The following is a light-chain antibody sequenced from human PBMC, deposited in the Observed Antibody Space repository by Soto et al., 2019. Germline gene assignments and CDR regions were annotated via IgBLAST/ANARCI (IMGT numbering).Light chain of an antibody. Sequence: IVMTQSPATLSVSPGERATLSCRASQSVSSNLAWYQQKPGQAPRLLIYGASTRATGIPARFSGSGSETEFTLTISSLQYEDFAVYYCQQYNNWPQTFGQGDQGGYQT. V-gene: IGKV3-15*01. CDR3: QQYNNWPQT. CDR1: QSVSSN. J-gene: IGKJ1*01. CDR2: GAS.